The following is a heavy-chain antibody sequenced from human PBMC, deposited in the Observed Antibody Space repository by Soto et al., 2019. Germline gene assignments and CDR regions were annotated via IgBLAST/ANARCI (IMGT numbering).Heavy chain of an antibody. V-gene: IGHV4-39*01. D-gene: IGHD3-3*01. CDR2: IYYSGST. CDR1: GGSISSSSYY. Sequence: WEALSLTCTVSGGSISSSSYYWGWIRQPPGXGLEWIGSIYYSGSTYYNPSLKSRVTISVDTSKNQFSLKLSSVTAADTAVYYCARLVDFWSGYRIYYYYGMDVWGQGTTVTVSS. CDR3: ARLVDFWSGYRIYYYYGMDV. J-gene: IGHJ6*02.